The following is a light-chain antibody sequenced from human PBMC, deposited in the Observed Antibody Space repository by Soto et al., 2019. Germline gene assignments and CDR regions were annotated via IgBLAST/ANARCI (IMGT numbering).Light chain of an antibody. Sequence: DVQMTQFPSSLSASVGDKVTITCRASAAFSSSLAWYQQKPGKVPKLLIFAASILHAGVQSRFSGSGSGTFFTLTINSLQPEDVATYYCQKYNSAPNTFGRGTRLEIK. J-gene: IGKJ2*01. CDR3: QKYNSAPNT. CDR1: AAFSSS. V-gene: IGKV1-27*01. CDR2: AAS.